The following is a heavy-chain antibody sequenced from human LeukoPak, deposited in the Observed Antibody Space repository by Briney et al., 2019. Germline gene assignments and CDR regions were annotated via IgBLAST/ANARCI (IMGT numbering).Heavy chain of an antibody. CDR1: GFTFSSYS. CDR2: ISSSSSYI. Sequence: GGSLRLSCAASGFTFSSYSMNWVRQAPGKGLEWVSSISSSSSYIYYADSVKGRFTISRDNAKNSLYLQMNSLRAEDTAVYYCARERITMVRGVIGNWFDPWGQGTLVTASS. J-gene: IGHJ5*02. CDR3: ARERITMVRGVIGNWFDP. V-gene: IGHV3-21*01. D-gene: IGHD3-10*01.